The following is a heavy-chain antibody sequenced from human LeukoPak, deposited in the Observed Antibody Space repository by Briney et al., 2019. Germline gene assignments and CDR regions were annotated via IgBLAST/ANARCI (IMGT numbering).Heavy chain of an antibody. CDR2: IIPTLDVA. Sequence: ASVKVSCKASGDNFSSYVITWVRQAPGQGLEWMGRIIPTLDVANFAQKFQGRVTITTDESTSTAYMELSSLRSEDTAVYYCARDSGSIAARLGAFDIWGQGTMVTVSS. J-gene: IGHJ3*02. CDR1: GDNFSSYV. D-gene: IGHD6-6*01. V-gene: IGHV1-69*04. CDR3: ARDSGSIAARLGAFDI.